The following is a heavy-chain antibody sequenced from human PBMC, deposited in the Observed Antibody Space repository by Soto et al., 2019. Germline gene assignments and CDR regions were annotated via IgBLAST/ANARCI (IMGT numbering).Heavy chain of an antibody. CDR3: AALTEGDQTTYMGFDP. Sequence: HPGGSLRLSCAASGFTFSSYGMHWVRQAPGKGLEWVAVISYDGSNKYYADSVKGRFTISRDNSKNTLYLQMNSLRAEDTAVYYCAALTEGDQTTYMGFDPWGQGTLVIVSS. D-gene: IGHD1-1*01. CDR1: GFTFSSYG. CDR2: ISYDGSNK. J-gene: IGHJ5*02. V-gene: IGHV3-30*03.